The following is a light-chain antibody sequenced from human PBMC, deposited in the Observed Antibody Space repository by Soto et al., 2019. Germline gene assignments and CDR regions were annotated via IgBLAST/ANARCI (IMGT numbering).Light chain of an antibody. J-gene: IGKJ1*01. Sequence: DIQLTQSPSFLSASVGDRVTITCRASQGISSYLAWYQLKQGKAPKXXISTASTLQSGVPSRFSGSVSGTEVTITISSLQHEDGATYDCQQHDSYTRTFGQGTKVDIK. V-gene: IGKV1-9*01. CDR1: QGISSY. CDR2: TAS. CDR3: QQHDSYTRT.